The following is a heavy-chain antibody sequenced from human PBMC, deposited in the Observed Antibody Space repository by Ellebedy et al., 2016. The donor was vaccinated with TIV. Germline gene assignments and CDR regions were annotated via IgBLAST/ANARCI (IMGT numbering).Heavy chain of an antibody. CDR2: ISSDGTNK. CDR1: RFTFSIFG. J-gene: IGHJ4*02. D-gene: IGHD5-12*01. CDR3: AKDESGGDLPRPFDH. V-gene: IGHV3-30*18. Sequence: GESLKISCAASRFTFSIFGLHWVRQAPGKGLEWVAIISSDGTNKYYADSVRGRFTISRDNSKNTLYLQMDSLRPEDTAIYYCAKDESGGDLPRPFDHWGQGTLVTVSS.